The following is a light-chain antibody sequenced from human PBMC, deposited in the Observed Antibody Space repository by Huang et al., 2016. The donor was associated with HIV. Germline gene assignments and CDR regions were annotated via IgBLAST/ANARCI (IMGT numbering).Light chain of an antibody. CDR2: RVS. CDR3: MQATHWPLT. V-gene: IGKV2-30*02. J-gene: IGKJ4*01. Sequence: DVFLTQSPLSLPVTLGQPASISCRSSQSLVHSDGSTYVTWFHQRPGQTPRRLIDRVSSRESGVPDRFSGSGSISDFTLKISRVEAEDVGVFYCMQATHWPLTFGGGTKVEIK. CDR1: QSLVHSDGSTY.